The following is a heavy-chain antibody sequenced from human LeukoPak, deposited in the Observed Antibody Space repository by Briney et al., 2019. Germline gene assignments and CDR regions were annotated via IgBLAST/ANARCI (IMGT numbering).Heavy chain of an antibody. Sequence: PWGSLRLSCAASGFTFSSYAMTWVRQAPGKGLEWVSGISDSGGSTYYADSVKGRFTVSRDNSKNTLCLQMNSLRVEDTAVYYCAKHLAAGNWGQGTLVTVSS. CDR3: AKHLAAGN. J-gene: IGHJ4*02. CDR1: GFTFSSYA. V-gene: IGHV3-23*01. D-gene: IGHD6-13*01. CDR2: ISDSGGST.